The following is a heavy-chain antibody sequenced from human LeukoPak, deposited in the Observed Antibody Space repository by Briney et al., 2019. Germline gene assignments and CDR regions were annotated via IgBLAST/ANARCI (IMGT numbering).Heavy chain of an antibody. D-gene: IGHD3-22*01. CDR2: IYHSGST. CDR1: GGSISSSNW. J-gene: IGHJ4*02. Sequence: SGTLSLTCAVSGGSISSSNWWSWVRQPPGKGLEWIGEIYHSGSTNYNPSLKSRVTISVDKSKNQFSLKLISVTAADTAVYYCARQTYYYDSSAYFDYWGQGTLVTVSS. V-gene: IGHV4-4*02. CDR3: ARQTYYYDSSAYFDY.